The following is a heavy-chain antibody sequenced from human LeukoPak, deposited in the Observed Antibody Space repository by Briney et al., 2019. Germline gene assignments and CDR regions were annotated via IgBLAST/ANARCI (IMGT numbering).Heavy chain of an antibody. CDR3: ARRMYQPLVNFEY. D-gene: IGHD2-2*01. CDR1: GYSFTTYW. J-gene: IGHJ4*02. Sequence: GESLKISCKGSGYSFTTYWIGWVRQMPGKGLEWMGIIYPGDSDTRYSPSFQGQVTISADKSISTAYLQWRSLKASDTAMYYCARRMYQPLVNFEYWGQGTLVTISS. CDR2: IYPGDSDT. V-gene: IGHV5-51*01.